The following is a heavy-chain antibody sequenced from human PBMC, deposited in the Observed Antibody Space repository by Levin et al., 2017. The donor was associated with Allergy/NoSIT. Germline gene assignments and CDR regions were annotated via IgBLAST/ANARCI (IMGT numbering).Heavy chain of an antibody. J-gene: IGHJ4*02. CDR2: INSDGDRT. V-gene: IGHV3-64*01. Sequence: PGGSLRLSCAASGFTFSTYGMHWVRQAPGKGLEYVSSINSDGDRTYYANSVKGRFTISRDNSKNTLYLQMGSLSTEDMAVYYCAKSTSSYYYGSGSYSGFDYWGQGTLVTVSS. CDR1: GFTFSTYG. CDR3: AKSTSSYYYGSGSYSGFDY. D-gene: IGHD3-10*01.